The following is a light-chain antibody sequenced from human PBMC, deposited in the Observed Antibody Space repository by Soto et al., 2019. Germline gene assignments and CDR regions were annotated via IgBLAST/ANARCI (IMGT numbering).Light chain of an antibody. V-gene: IGKV3-20*01. Sequence: EIVLTQSPGTLSLSPGERATLSCRASQSVSSSYLAWYQQKPGQAPRLLIYGASSRATGIPDRFSGSVSGTYFTLTISRLDPEDVAVYYCQQYGSSLISFGPVTKVDI. CDR2: GAS. CDR3: QQYGSSLIS. CDR1: QSVSSSY. J-gene: IGKJ3*01.